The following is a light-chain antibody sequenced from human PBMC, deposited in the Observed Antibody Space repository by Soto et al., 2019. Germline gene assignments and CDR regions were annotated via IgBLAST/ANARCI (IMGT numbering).Light chain of an antibody. V-gene: IGKV3-11*01. CDR2: DAS. CDR3: QHRKNWQVT. CDR1: QSVSSY. J-gene: IGKJ5*01. Sequence: EIVLTQSPVTLSLSPGERATLSCRASQSVSSYLAWYQQKPGQAPRLLIYDASNRATGIPARFSGSGSGTDLTLTISSLEPEDFAVYYCQHRKNWQVTFGQGTRLEIK.